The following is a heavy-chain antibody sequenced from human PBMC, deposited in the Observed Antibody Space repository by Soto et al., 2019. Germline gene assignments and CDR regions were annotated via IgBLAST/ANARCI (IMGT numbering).Heavy chain of an antibody. Sequence: SETLSLTCTVSGGSISSGGYYWSWIRQHPGKGLEWIGYIYYSGSTYYNPSLKSRVTISVDTSKNQFSLKLSSVTAADTAVYYCARLYGDYGNYYYYYYMDVWGKGTTVTVSS. J-gene: IGHJ6*03. CDR2: IYYSGST. V-gene: IGHV4-31*03. CDR1: GGSISSGGYY. D-gene: IGHD4-17*01. CDR3: ARLYGDYGNYYYYYYMDV.